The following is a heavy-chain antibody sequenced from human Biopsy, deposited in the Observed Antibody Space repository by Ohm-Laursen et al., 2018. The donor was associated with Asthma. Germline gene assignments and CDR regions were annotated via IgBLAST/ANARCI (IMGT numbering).Heavy chain of an antibody. D-gene: IGHD2-2*01. CDR3: ARKAGSCISRTCYSLDF. CDR1: GGTFNTYV. CDR2: INFVFGTT. J-gene: IGHJ4*02. V-gene: IGHV1-69*01. Sequence: SSVKVSCKSLGGTFNTYVIGWVRQAPGEGLEWMGGINFVFGTTTYPQKFQDRVTITADDSTSTVYMELSSLRSEDTAVYYCARKAGSCISRTCYSLDFWGQGTLVTVSS.